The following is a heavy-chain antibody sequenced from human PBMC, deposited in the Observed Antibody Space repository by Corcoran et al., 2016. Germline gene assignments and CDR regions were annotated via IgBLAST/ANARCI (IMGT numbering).Heavy chain of an antibody. CDR3: GRAQLGVIVRWSEY. CDR2: ISGSGGST. CDR1: GFTFSTYS. V-gene: IGHV3-23*01. Sequence: EVQLLESGGGFVQPGGSLRLSCAASGFTFSTYSMSWVRQAPGKGLEWVAAISGSGGSTYYADSVKGRFTISRDNSKNMVYVQMNTLRVDDTAVYYCGRAQLGVIVRWSEYWGQGTLVTVSS. J-gene: IGHJ4*02. D-gene: IGHD3-10*01.